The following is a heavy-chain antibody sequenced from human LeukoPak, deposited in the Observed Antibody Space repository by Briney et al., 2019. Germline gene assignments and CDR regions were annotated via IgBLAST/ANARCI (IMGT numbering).Heavy chain of an antibody. V-gene: IGHV3-23*01. CDR1: GFTFSSSA. D-gene: IGHD3-10*01. CDR3: AKRKLWFGELLGYFDY. J-gene: IGHJ4*02. Sequence: GGSLRLSCAASGFTFSSSAMSWVRQAPGKGLEWVSAISGSGDSTYYADSVKGRFTISRDNSKNTLYLQMNSLRAEDTAVYYCAKRKLWFGELLGYFDYWGQGTLVTVSS. CDR2: ISGSGDST.